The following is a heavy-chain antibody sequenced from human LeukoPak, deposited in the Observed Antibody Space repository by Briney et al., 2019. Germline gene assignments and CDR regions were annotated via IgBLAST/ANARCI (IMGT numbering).Heavy chain of an antibody. CDR1: GFIFSDYY. CDR2: ISSSGSTI. J-gene: IGHJ4*02. CDR3: ARAVAVPGYYFDY. V-gene: IGHV3-11*01. D-gene: IGHD6-19*01. Sequence: GRSLRLSCVASGFIFSDYYMTWIRQTPGKGLEWVSYISSSGSTIFYADSVKGRFTISRDNARNSLFLQLNRLRAEDTAVYYCARAVAVPGYYFDYWGQGTVVTVSS.